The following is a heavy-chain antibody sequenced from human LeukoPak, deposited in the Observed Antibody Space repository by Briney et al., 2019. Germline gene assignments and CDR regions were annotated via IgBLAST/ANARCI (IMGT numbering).Heavy chain of an antibody. V-gene: IGHV3-30*04. J-gene: IGHJ6*02. Sequence: SGGSLRLSCAASGFTFSSYAMHWVRQAPGKGLEWVAVISYDGSNKYYADSVKGRFTISRDNSKNTLYLQMNSLRAEDTAVYYCARESQNYDFWSGYLYYYYGMDVWGQGTTVTVSS. CDR3: ARESQNYDFWSGYLYYYYGMDV. D-gene: IGHD3-3*01. CDR1: GFTFSSYA. CDR2: ISYDGSNK.